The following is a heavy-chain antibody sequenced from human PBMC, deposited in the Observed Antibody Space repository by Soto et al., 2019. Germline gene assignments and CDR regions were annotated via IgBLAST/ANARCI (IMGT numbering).Heavy chain of an antibody. Sequence: KTSETLSLTCTVSGGSISSYYWSWIRQPPGKGLEWIGYIYYSGSTNYNPSLKSRVTISVDTSKNQFSLKLSSVTAADTAVYYCARYDYDYVWGSGGLFDYWGQGTLVTVSS. CDR2: IYYSGST. D-gene: IGHD3-16*01. J-gene: IGHJ4*02. V-gene: IGHV4-59*01. CDR3: ARYDYDYVWGSGGLFDY. CDR1: GGSISSYY.